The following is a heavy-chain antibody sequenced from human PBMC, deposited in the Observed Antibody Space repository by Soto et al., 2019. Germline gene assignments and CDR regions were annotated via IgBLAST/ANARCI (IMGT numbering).Heavy chain of an antibody. J-gene: IGHJ4*02. CDR1: GFTFRNYN. CDR2: ISYAGSNK. D-gene: IGHD6-13*01. Sequence: PGGSLILSCAASGFTFRNYNMNWVRQAPGKGLEWVADISYAGSNKYYADSVKGRFTISRDNSKNTLYLQMNSLRAEDTAVYYCAKTDTYSSNWYYFDYWGPGTLVTVSS. V-gene: IGHV3-30*18. CDR3: AKTDTYSSNWYYFDY.